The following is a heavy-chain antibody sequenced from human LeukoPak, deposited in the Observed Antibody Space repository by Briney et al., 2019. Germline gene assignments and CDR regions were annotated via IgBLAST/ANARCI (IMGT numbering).Heavy chain of an antibody. Sequence: ASVKVSCKASGYTFTSYYMHWVRQAPGQGLEWMGIINPSGGSTSYAQKFQGRVTMTRDTSTSTVYMELSSLRSEDTAVYYCARAHYASSNIKVPFDVWGKGTTVTVSS. V-gene: IGHV1-46*01. CDR1: GYTFTSYY. D-gene: IGHD3-22*01. CDR3: ARAHYASSNIKVPFDV. J-gene: IGHJ6*04. CDR2: INPSGGST.